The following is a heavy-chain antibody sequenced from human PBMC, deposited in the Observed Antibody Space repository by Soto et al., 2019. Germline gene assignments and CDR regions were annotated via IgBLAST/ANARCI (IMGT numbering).Heavy chain of an antibody. CDR1: EFTFTYAW. J-gene: IGHJ4*02. D-gene: IGHD3-16*02. V-gene: IGHV3-15*01. Sequence: LRLSCAASEFTFTYAWMSWVRQAPGKGLEWVGRIKSKTDGGTTDYAAPVKGRFTISRDESQNTLYLQMNSLKTEDTAVYYCTSLYYGHWGKGTLVTVS. CDR3: TSLYYGH. CDR2: IKSKTDGGTT.